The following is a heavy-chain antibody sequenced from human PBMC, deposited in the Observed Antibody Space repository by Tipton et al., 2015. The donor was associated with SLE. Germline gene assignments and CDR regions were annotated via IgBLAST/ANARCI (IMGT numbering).Heavy chain of an antibody. J-gene: IGHJ5*01. CDR3: ARRRSETGLFSKRGWLDP. CDR1: GGSITSSSYY. CDR2: IYYRGST. V-gene: IGHV4-39*07. D-gene: IGHD3-10*02. Sequence: TLSLTCAVYGGSITSSSYYWAWIRQSPVEGVEWIGEIYYRGSTNYNPSLESRVTISVDTSKNQFSLKLTSVTAADTAVYYCARRRSETGLFSKRGWLDPWGQGTLVTVSS.